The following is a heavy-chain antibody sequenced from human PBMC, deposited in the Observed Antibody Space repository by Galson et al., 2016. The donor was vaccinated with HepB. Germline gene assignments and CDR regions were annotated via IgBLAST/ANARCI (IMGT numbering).Heavy chain of an antibody. V-gene: IGHV3-53*05. D-gene: IGHD4-17*01. CDR3: VRGVYGDHGWFDY. CDR2: IYSGGTT. CDR1: GFSVSSNY. J-gene: IGHJ4*02. Sequence: SLRLSCAASGFSVSSNYMNWVRQAPGKGLEYVSVIYSGGTTYYADSVKGRFTISRDNSQNSLFLQMNTLRAEDTAVYFCVRGVYGDHGWFDYWGQGTLVTVSS.